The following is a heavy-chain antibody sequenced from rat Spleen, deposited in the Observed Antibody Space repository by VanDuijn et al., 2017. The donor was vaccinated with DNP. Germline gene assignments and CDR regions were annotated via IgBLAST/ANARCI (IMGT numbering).Heavy chain of an antibody. Sequence: EVQLVESGGGLVQPGRSTKLSCAASGFTFSNYYMAWVRQAPTKGLEWVAAISTGGGNTYYRDSVKGRFTISRDNAKSTLYLQMDSLRSEETATYYCAKAGGYSPWYFDYWGQGVKVTVSS. V-gene: IGHV5S11*01. CDR1: GFTFSNYY. CDR2: ISTGGGNT. CDR3: AKAGGYSPWYFDY. J-gene: IGHJ2*01. D-gene: IGHD1-11*01.